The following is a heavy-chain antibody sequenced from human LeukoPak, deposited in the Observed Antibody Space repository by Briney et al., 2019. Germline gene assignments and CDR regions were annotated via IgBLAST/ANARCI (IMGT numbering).Heavy chain of an antibody. V-gene: IGHV3-23*01. CDR2: ITGTAYKT. CDR1: GFIFSNYA. D-gene: IGHD3-9*01. Sequence: GGSLRLSCAASGFIFSNYAMAWVRQAPGKGLEWVSAITGTAYKTYHADSVKGRFTISRDNSKNTLYLQMNTLRAEDTAIYYCAKNLRGNYDTLTAFDPWGPGTLVTVSS. CDR3: AKNLRGNYDTLTAFDP. J-gene: IGHJ5*02.